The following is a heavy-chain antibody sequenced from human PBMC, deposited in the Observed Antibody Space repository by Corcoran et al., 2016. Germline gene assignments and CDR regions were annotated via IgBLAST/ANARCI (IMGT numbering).Heavy chain of an antibody. V-gene: IGHV3-15*07. CDR1: GFTFSNAW. J-gene: IGHJ4*02. CDR3: TRSYYYDGSGYQEIDY. D-gene: IGHD3-22*01. Sequence: EVQLVESGGGLVKPGGSLRLSCAASGFTFSNAWMNWVRQAPGKGLEWVGRIKSKTDGGTTDYAAPVKGRFTISRDDSKNTLYLQMNSLKTEDTAVYYCTRSYYYDGSGYQEIDYWGQGTLVTVSS. CDR2: IKSKTDGGTT.